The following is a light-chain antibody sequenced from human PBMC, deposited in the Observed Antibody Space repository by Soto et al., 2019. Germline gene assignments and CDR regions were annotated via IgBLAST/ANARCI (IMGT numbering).Light chain of an antibody. CDR3: EQYNNWART. J-gene: IGKJ1*01. V-gene: IGKV3-15*01. CDR1: QSHSSS. Sequence: LMAQCLVPLSVCLCKKGTLPCRASQSHSSSLAWYQQKPGQAPRLLIYDASTMTTGIPARFSGSGSGTDFPLTISGLQSEDFAVYYCEQYNNWARTFGHGTGVEIK. CDR2: DAS.